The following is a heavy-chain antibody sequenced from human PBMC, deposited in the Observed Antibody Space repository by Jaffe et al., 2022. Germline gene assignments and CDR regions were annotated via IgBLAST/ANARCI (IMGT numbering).Heavy chain of an antibody. CDR2: IYHSGST. CDR3: ARHHGDYDLYYFDY. V-gene: IGHV4-38-2*01. Sequence: QVQLQESGPGLVKPSETLSLTCAVSGYSISSGYYWGWIRQPPGKGLEWIGSIYHSGSTYYNPSLKSRVTISVDTSKNQFSLKLSSVTAADTAVYYCARHHGDYDLYYFDYWGQGTLVTVSS. J-gene: IGHJ4*02. D-gene: IGHD4-17*01. CDR1: GYSISSGYY.